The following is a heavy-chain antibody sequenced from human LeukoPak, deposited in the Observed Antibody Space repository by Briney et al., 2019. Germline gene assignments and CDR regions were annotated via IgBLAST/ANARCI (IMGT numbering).Heavy chain of an antibody. Sequence: PSETLSLTCTVSGDSISSSSYYWGWIRQPPGKGLEWIGSIYYSGSTYYNSSLKSRVTISVDTSKNQVSLKLSSVTAADTAVYYCARARAAQIDYWGQGTLVTVSS. CDR1: GDSISSSSYY. CDR2: IYYSGST. D-gene: IGHD6-13*01. V-gene: IGHV4-39*07. J-gene: IGHJ4*02. CDR3: ARARAAQIDY.